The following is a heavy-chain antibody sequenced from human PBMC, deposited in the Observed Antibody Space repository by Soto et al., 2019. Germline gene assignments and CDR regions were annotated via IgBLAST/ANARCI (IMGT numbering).Heavy chain of an antibody. J-gene: IGHJ6*02. CDR1: GYTFTGDG. CDR2: ISAYNGNT. V-gene: IGHV1-18*01. Sequence: ASVKVSCKASGYTFTGDGIGWVRQAPGQGLEWMGWISAYNGNTNYAQKLQGRVTMTTDTSTSTAYMELRSLRSDDTAVYYCARAGGSYYSPYYYYGMDVWGQGTTVTVSS. CDR3: ARAGGSYYSPYYYYGMDV. D-gene: IGHD1-26*01.